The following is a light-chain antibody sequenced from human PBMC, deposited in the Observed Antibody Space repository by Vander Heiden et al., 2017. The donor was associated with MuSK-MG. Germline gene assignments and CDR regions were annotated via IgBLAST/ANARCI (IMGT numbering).Light chain of an antibody. V-gene: IGLV2-14*03. Sequence: QSALTQPASVSASPGPSITISCTGTSSDVGGYNYVSWYQQHPDKAPKLMIYDVNNRPSGVSIRFSGSKSGNTASLTISGLQAEDEADYYCSSYTSSSRGVFGTGTKVTVL. J-gene: IGLJ1*01. CDR2: DVN. CDR1: SSDVGGYNY. CDR3: SSYTSSSRGV.